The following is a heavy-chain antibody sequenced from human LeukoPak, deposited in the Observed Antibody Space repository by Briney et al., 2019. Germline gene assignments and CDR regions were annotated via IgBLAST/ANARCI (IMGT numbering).Heavy chain of an antibody. CDR2: ISAYNGNT. CDR1: GYTFTSYG. CDR3: ASKTSPDSSWTGSAGMDV. J-gene: IGHJ6*02. D-gene: IGHD6-13*01. Sequence: GASVKVSCKASGYTFTSYGISWVRQAPGQGLEWMGWISAYNGNTNYAQKLQGRVTMTTDTSTSTAYMELRSLRSDDTAVYYCASKTSPDSSWTGSAGMDVWGQGTTVTVSS. V-gene: IGHV1-18*01.